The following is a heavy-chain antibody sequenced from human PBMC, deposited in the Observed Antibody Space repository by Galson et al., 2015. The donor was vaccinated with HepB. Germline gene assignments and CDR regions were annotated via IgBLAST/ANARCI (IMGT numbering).Heavy chain of an antibody. CDR3: AKPWGLRHYDWLPDAFDI. V-gene: IGHV3-23*01. J-gene: IGHJ3*02. D-gene: IGHD3-9*01. Sequence: ALRPSCAAAAGGCGTYALTGVAQAPGEGLGWVSAFSGNGVRASYADSVKGRVTISMDNSKDTFCRQLNDLGADDTAVYYCAKPWGLRHYDWLPDAFDIWSQGTKVTVSS. CDR1: AGGCGTYA. CDR2: FSGNGVRA.